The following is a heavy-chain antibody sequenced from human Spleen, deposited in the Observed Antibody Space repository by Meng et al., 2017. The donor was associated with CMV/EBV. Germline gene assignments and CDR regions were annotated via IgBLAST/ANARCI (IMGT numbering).Heavy chain of an antibody. V-gene: IGHV4-30-4*08. CDR3: ATSRFDP. D-gene: IGHD6-6*01. CDR2: IYYSGST. J-gene: IGHJ5*02. Sequence: QVQRQQWAAGLLKPSETLSLTCAVYGGSISSGDYYWSWIRQPPGKGLEWIGYIYYSGSTYYNPSLKSRVTISVDTSKNQFSLKLSSVTAADTAVYYCATSRFDPWGQGTLVTVSS. CDR1: GGSISSGDYY.